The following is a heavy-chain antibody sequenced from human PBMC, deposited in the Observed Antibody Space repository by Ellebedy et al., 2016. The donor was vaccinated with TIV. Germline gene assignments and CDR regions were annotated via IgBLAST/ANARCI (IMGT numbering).Heavy chain of an antibody. CDR2: IWYDGSNK. CDR3: ARRGGGGAVGATFCDY. D-gene: IGHD1-26*01. V-gene: IGHV3-33*01. Sequence: GGSLRLSCVASGFTFSSYGMNWVRQAPGKGLEWVAVIWYDGSNKYYADSVKGRFTISRDNSKNTLYLQMNSLRAEDTALYYCARRGGGGAVGATFCDYWGQGTLVTVSS. CDR1: GFTFSSYG. J-gene: IGHJ4*02.